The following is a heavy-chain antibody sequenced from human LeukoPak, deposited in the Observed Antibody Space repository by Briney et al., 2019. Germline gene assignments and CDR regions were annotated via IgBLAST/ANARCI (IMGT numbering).Heavy chain of an antibody. J-gene: IGHJ3*02. D-gene: IGHD3-16*01. V-gene: IGHV3-74*01. CDR3: VRGHYYAQEAFDI. Sequence: GGSLRLSCAASGFTFSSYWMHWVRQAPGKGLVWVSRINSDGSSTSYADSVKGRFTISRDNAKNSLYLEMNSLGDEDTALYYCVRGHYYAQEAFDIWGQGTMVTVSS. CDR2: INSDGSST. CDR1: GFTFSSYW.